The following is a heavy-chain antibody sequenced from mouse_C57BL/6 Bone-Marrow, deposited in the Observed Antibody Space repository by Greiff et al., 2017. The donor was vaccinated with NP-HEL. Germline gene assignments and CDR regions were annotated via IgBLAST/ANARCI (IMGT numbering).Heavy chain of an antibody. Sequence: EVKLEESGGGLVQPGGSMKLSCVASGFTFSNYWMNWVRQSPEKGLEWVAQIRLKSDNYATHYAESVKGRFTISRDDSKSSVYLKMNNLRAEDTGIYYCTGGGTTVVGGNWYFDVWGTGTTVTVSS. V-gene: IGHV6-3*01. CDR2: IRLKSDNYAT. CDR3: TGGGTTVVGGNWYFDV. D-gene: IGHD1-1*01. J-gene: IGHJ1*03. CDR1: GFTFSNYW.